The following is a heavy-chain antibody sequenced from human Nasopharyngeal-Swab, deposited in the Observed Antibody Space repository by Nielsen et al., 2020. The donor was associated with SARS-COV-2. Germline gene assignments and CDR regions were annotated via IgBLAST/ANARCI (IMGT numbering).Heavy chain of an antibody. D-gene: IGHD2-15*01. J-gene: IGHJ5*01. CDR1: GYSFSNYW. CDR3: ARADCSGGNCCSLSWFDS. V-gene: IGHV5-51*01. CDR2: IYPADSDA. Sequence: GESLKISCQGSGYSFSNYWIGWVRQLPGNGLEWMGVIYPADSDARYSPSFQGQVTISEDKSINTAYLQWSSLKASDTAMYYCARADCSGGNCCSLSWFDSWGQGTLVTVSS.